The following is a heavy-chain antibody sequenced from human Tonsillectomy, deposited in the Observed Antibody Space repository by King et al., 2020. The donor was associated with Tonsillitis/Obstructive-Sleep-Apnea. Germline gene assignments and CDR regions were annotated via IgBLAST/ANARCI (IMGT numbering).Heavy chain of an antibody. D-gene: IGHD6-19*01. CDR2: ISGSGGST. J-gene: IGHJ4*02. CDR1: GFTFSSYA. V-gene: IGHV3-23*04. CDR3: AKAGGSGWWGFDY. Sequence: VQLVESGGGLVQPGGSLRLSCAASGFTFSSYAMSWVRQAPGKGLEWVSAISGSGGSTYDAYSVKGRLPLSRDNSKNTSCLQMNSLRAEDTAVYYCAKAGGSGWWGFDYWGQGTLVTVSS.